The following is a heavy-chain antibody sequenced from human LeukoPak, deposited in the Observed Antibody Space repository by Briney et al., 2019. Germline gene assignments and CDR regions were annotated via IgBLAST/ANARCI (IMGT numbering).Heavy chain of an antibody. CDR3: ARPQDRGRFLDY. J-gene: IGHJ4*02. V-gene: IGHV4-34*01. D-gene: IGHD1-26*01. CDR1: GGSFSGYY. Sequence: SETLSLTCAVYGGSFSGYYWSWIRQPPGKGLEWIGEINHSGSTNYNPSLKSRVTISVDTSKNQFSLKLSSVTAADTAVYYCARPQDRGRFLDYWGQGTLVTVSS. CDR2: INHSGST.